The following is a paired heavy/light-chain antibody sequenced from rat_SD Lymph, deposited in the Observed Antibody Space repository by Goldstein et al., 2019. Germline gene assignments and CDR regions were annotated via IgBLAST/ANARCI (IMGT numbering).Heavy chain of an antibody. Sequence: EVQLQESGPGLVKPSQSLSLTCSVTGYSITSNYWGWIRKFPGNKMEWMGYISYSGSTSYNPSLKSRISITRDTSKNQFFLQLNSVTTEDTATYYCAREDYYYDGTYYYGGFAYWGQGTLVTVSS. CDR2: ISYSGST. V-gene: IGHV3-1*01. D-gene: IGHD1-12*02. J-gene: IGHJ3*01. CDR3: AREDYYYDGTYYYGGFAY. CDR1: GYSITSNY.
Light chain of an antibody. CDR3: LQYATYPLT. J-gene: IGKJ5*01. CDR1: QSISNS. Sequence: DIQLTQSPSTLPASLGERVTISCRASQSISNSLNWYQQKPDGTVKRLIYSTSTLESGVPSRFSGSGSGTDYSLSISSLESEDFAMYYCLQYATYPLTFGSGTKLEIK. V-gene: IGKV10S12*01. CDR2: STS.